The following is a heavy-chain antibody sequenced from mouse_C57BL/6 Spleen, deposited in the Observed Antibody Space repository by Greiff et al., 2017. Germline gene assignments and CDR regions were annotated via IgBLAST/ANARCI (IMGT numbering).Heavy chain of an antibody. CDR3: ARRYYGYDAWYFDY. CDR1: GYAFRSYW. CDR2: IYPGDGDT. Sequence: QVQLQQSGAELVKPGASVKISCKASGYAFRSYWMNWVKQRPGTGLEWIGQIYPGDGDTNYNGKFKGKATLTADKSSSTAYMQLSSLTSEDSAVYFCARRYYGYDAWYFDYWGQGTTLTVSS. D-gene: IGHD2-2*01. J-gene: IGHJ2*01. V-gene: IGHV1-80*01.